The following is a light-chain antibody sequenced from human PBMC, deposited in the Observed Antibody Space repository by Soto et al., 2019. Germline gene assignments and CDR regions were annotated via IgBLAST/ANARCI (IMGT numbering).Light chain of an antibody. V-gene: IGKV1-5*01. CDR3: QQYNSYSLTWT. J-gene: IGKJ1*01. CDR1: QSISSW. Sequence: DIQMTKSPSTLSASVGDRVTITCRASQSISSWLAWYQQKPGKAPKLLIYDASSLESGVPSRFSGSGSGTEFTLTISSLQPDDFATYYCQQYNSYSLTWTFGQGTKVEIK. CDR2: DAS.